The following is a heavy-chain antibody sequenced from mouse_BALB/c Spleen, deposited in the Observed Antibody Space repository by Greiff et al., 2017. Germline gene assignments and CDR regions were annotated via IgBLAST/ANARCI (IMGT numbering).Heavy chain of an antibody. CDR2: IDPYNGGT. Sequence: EVLLVESGPELVKPGASVKVSCKASGYAFTSYNMYWVKQSHGKSLEWIGYIDPYNGGTSYNQKFKGKATLTVDKSSSTAYMHLNSLTSEDSAVYYCARSDYGNSWFAYWGQGTLVTVSA. V-gene: IGHV1S135*01. CDR1: GYAFTSYN. CDR3: ARSDYGNSWFAY. J-gene: IGHJ3*01. D-gene: IGHD2-1*01.